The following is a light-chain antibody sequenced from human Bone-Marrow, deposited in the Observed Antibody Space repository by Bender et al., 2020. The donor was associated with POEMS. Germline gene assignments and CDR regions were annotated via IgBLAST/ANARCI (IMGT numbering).Light chain of an antibody. V-gene: IGLV2-23*01. CDR3: CSYAGGTSLL. Sequence: QSALTQPASVYGSPGQSITISCTGTSSAVGSWYQLHPGKAPKLMIFDDTERPSGVSDRFSGSTSGNTASLTISDLQAEDEADYYYCSYAGGTSLLFGGGTKLTVL. CDR1: SSAVG. CDR2: DDT. J-gene: IGLJ2*01.